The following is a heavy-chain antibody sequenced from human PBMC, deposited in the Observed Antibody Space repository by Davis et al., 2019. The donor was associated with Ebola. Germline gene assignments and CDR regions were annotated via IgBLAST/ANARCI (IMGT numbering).Heavy chain of an antibody. D-gene: IGHD4-11*01. V-gene: IGHV3-49*04. J-gene: IGHJ3*01. CDR2: IRSNTFGGTA. Sequence: PGRSLRLSFAPLDFTSGASTISWVRQAPGKGLAWVAFIRSNTFGGTAEYAASVDGRFTVSRDDSNNIAYLQLNSLKSEDTAVYYCSSLYTDYWVFDLWGQGTVVTVSS. CDR1: DFTSGAST. CDR3: SSLYTDYWVFDL.